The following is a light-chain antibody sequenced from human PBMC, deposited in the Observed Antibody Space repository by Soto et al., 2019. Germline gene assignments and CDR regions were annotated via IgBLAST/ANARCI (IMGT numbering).Light chain of an antibody. CDR2: GAS. V-gene: IGKV3-15*01. CDR1: QSVSSN. J-gene: IGKJ2*01. CDR3: QQYNNWPQYT. Sequence: EIVMTQSPASLSVSPGERATLSCRASQSVSSNLAWYQQKPGQAPRRLIYGASTRATDIPARFSGSGAGTEFTPTISSLQSEDFAVYYWQQYNNWPQYTFGQGTKLEVK.